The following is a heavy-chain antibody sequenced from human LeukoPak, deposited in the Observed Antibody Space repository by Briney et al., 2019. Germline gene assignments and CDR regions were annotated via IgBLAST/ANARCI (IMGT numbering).Heavy chain of an antibody. V-gene: IGHV3-7*04. CDR1: GFPFSSYW. CDR3: TRVGYIDEGIDY. CDR2: IKQDGSKK. Sequence: GGSLRLSCVASGFPFSSYWMTWVRQAPGKGLEWVADIKQDGSKKSYVDSVKGRFTISRDNAKNSLYLQMNSLRAEDTAIYYCTRVGYIDEGIDYWGQGTLVTVSS. D-gene: IGHD5-24*01. J-gene: IGHJ4*02.